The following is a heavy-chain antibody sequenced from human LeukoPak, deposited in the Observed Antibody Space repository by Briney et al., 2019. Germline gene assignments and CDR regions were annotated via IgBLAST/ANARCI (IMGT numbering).Heavy chain of an antibody. J-gene: IGHJ5*02. CDR2: ISGSGGST. V-gene: IGHV3-23*01. D-gene: IGHD1-26*01. CDR3: AKESSRRALLVWFDP. Sequence: GGSLRLSCAASGFTVSSNYMSWVRQAPGKGLEWVSAISGSGGSTYYADSVKGRFTISRDNSKNTLYLQMNSLRAEDTAVYYCAKESSRRALLVWFDPWGQGTLVTVSS. CDR1: GFTVSSNY.